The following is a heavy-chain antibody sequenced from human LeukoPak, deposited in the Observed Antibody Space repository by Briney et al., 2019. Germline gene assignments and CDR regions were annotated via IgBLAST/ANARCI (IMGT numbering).Heavy chain of an antibody. CDR2: INTKTGNP. D-gene: IGHD2-21*01. V-gene: IGHV7-4-1*02. Sequence: AASVKVSCKASGYTFTRDAMNWMRQAPGQGLEWVGWINTKTGNPTYGQGFTGRFVFSLDTSVSTAYLQINSLRAEDTAVYYCARGGGGGIVWGQGTTVTVSS. CDR1: GYTFTRDA. J-gene: IGHJ6*02. CDR3: ARGGGGGIV.